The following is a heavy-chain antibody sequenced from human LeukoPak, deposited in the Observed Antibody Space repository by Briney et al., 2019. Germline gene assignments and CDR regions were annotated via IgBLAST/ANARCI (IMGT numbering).Heavy chain of an antibody. CDR2: IVDTGDGT. CDR1: GFTFSSCA. CDR3: AKERGHPLPNYHMDV. Sequence: PGGSLRLSCAASGFTFSSCAMSWVRQAPGKGLEWVSTIVDTGDGTFYADSVRGRFTISRDSSKNTLYLQMNSLQAEDTAVYYCAKERGHPLPNYHMDVWGKGTTVTVSS. D-gene: IGHD4/OR15-4a*01. J-gene: IGHJ6*03. V-gene: IGHV3-23*01.